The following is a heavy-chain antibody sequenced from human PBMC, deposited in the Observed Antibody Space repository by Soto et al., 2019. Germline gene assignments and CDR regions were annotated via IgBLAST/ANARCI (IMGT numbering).Heavy chain of an antibody. CDR1: GYTFTSYG. CDR2: ISAYNGTT. Sequence: QVQLVQSGAEVKKPGASVKVSCKASGYTFTSYGISWVRQAPGQGLEWLGWISAYNGTTNYAQNLKGRVTMTTDTSTSTAYMELRSLRSDDTAVYYCARGGLVGGTSYWYFDVWGRGTLVTVSS. V-gene: IGHV1-18*01. J-gene: IGHJ2*01. CDR3: ARGGLVGGTSYWYFDV. D-gene: IGHD2-15*01.